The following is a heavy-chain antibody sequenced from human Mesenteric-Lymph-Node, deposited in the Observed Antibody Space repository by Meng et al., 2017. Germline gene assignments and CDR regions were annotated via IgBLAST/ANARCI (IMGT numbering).Heavy chain of an antibody. Sequence: EVQGLESGGGVVQPGGSLRLSCAASAFTFSTFDMSWVRQAPGKGLEWVSTITGGGRNTYYADSVKGRFTISRDNSKNTLYLQMNSLGAEDTAVYYCAKSLYSVSQTPLDSWGQGTLVTVSS. CDR3: AKSLYSVSQTPLDS. CDR1: AFTFSTFD. CDR2: ITGGGRNT. D-gene: IGHD5/OR15-5a*01. J-gene: IGHJ4*02. V-gene: IGHV3-23*01.